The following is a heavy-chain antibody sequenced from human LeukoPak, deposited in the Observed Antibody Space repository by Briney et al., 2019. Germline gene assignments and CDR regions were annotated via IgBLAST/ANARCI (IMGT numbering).Heavy chain of an antibody. J-gene: IGHJ4*02. D-gene: IGHD2-8*01. CDR3: ARVASGLMSVDY. Sequence: SVKVSCRASGGTFSSYAISWVRQAPGQGLEWMGGIIPIFGTANYAQKFQGRVTITADESTSTAYMELSSLRSEDTAVYYCARVASGLMSVDYWGQGTLVTVSS. CDR1: GGTFSSYA. CDR2: IIPIFGTA. V-gene: IGHV1-69*13.